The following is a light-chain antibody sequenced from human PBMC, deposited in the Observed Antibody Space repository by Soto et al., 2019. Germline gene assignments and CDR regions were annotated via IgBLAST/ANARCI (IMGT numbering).Light chain of an antibody. CDR1: NSDVGGYNY. CDR3: SSYTSISTLYV. V-gene: IGLV2-14*01. Sequence: QSVLTQPASVSGSPGQSITISCTGTNSDVGGYNYVSWYQQHPGKAPELMIYEVSHRPSGVSNRFSGSKSDNTASLTISGLPAEDEDDYYCSSYTSISTLYVFGTGTKVTVL. CDR2: EVS. J-gene: IGLJ1*01.